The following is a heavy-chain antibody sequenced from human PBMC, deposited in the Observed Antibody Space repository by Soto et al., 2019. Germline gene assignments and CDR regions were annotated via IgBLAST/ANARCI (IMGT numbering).Heavy chain of an antibody. D-gene: IGHD6-13*01. CDR1: GYTFSGYF. V-gene: IGHV1-2*02. CDR3: ARGYYSSSWRVFDY. CDR2: MNPNSGGT. J-gene: IGHJ4*02. Sequence: QVQLVQSGADVKKPGASVKVSCKPSGYTFSGYFMHWLRQAPGQGLEWMGWMNPNSGGTDYAQNFQGRVSMTWDTSISTAYMELSRRRSDDTAIYYCARGYYSSSWRVFDYWGQGTLVTVSS.